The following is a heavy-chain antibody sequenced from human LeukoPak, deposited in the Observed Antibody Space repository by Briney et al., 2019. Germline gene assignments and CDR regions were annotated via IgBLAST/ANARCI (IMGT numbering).Heavy chain of an antibody. D-gene: IGHD3-16*01. J-gene: IGHJ4*02. CDR1: GFTFSSNG. V-gene: IGHV3-23*01. CDR3: AKDWGY. CDR2: ISGSGDNT. Sequence: GGSLRLSCAASGFTFSSNGMSWVRQAPGKGLEWVSGISGSGDNTYYADSVKGRFTISRDNSKNTLYLQMNNLRAEDTALYYCAKDWGYWGQGTLVTASS.